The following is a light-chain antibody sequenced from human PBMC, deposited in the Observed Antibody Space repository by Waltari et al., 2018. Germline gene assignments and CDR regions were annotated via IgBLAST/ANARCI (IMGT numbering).Light chain of an antibody. J-gene: IGKJ4*01. V-gene: IGKV3-15*01. CDR2: GAS. CDR1: QSVKSN. CDR3: QQYDNWPPT. Sequence: EVVMTQSPAMASVSPGERAALFCRASQSVKSNAAWYQQKPGQAPRLLLYGASTRATGVPVRFSGSGSGTEFTLTISSLQSEDFAVYYCQQYDNWPPTFGGGAKVEIK.